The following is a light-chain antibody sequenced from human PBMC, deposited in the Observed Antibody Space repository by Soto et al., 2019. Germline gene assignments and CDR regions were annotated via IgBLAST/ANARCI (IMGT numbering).Light chain of an antibody. V-gene: IGKV3-15*01. CDR1: QSVSSSY. J-gene: IGKJ5*01. CDR2: GAS. CDR3: QQYNNWPLT. Sequence: EIVLTQSPGTLSLSPGDRATLSCRASQSVSSSYLAWYQQKPGQAPRLLIYGASSRATGIPVRFSGSGSGTEFTLTISSLQSEDFAVYYCQQYNNWPLTFGQGTRLEIK.